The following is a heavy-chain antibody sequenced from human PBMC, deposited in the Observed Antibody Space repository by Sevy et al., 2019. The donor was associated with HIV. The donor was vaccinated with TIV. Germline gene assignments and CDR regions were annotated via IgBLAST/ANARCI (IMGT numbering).Heavy chain of an antibody. Sequence: GGSLRLSCAASGFTFSDYYMSWIRQAPGKGLEWVSYISSSSSYTNYADSVKGRFTISRDNAKNSLYLQMNSLRAEDTAVYYCARDRAQSAYYDFWSGYFKAYYGMDVWGQGTTVTVSS. CDR1: GFTFSDYY. J-gene: IGHJ6*02. CDR3: ARDRAQSAYYDFWSGYFKAYYGMDV. D-gene: IGHD3-3*01. V-gene: IGHV3-11*06. CDR2: ISSSSSYT.